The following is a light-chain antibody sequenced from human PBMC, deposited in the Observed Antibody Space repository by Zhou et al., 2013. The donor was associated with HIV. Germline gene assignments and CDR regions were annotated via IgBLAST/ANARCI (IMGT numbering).Light chain of an antibody. CDR3: QQYYSYPRT. CDR1: QGISSY. CDR2: AAS. Sequence: IQMTQSPSSFSASTGDRVTITCRASQGISSYLAWYQQKPGKAPKLLIYAASTLQSGVPSRFSGSGSGTDFTLTISCLQSEDFATYYCQQYYSYPRTFGPGTKVDIK. J-gene: IGKJ3*01. V-gene: IGKV1-8*01.